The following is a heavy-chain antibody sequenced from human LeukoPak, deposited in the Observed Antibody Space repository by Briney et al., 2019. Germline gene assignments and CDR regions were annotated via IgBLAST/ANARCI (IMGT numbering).Heavy chain of an antibody. V-gene: IGHV3-53*01. CDR2: IYGDGNT. D-gene: IGHD3-22*01. CDR3: ARASFYYDSRALDP. Sequence: PGGSLRLSCAASGFTVSINYMNWVRQAPGKGLEWVSVIYGDGNTYYTDSVKGRFTISRDNSKNTVLLQMNSLRAEDTAVYYCARASFYYDSRALDPWGQGALVTVSS. CDR1: GFTVSINY. J-gene: IGHJ5*02.